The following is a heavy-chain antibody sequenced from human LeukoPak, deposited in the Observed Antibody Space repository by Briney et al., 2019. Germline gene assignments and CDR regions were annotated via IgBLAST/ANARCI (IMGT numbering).Heavy chain of an antibody. V-gene: IGHV3-74*01. CDR2: INTDGSST. J-gene: IGHJ3*02. D-gene: IGHD5-18*01. CDR3: AQAVKGYSYGDDAFDI. CDR1: GFTFSSYW. Sequence: PGGSLRLSCAASGFTFSSYWMHWVRQAPGKGLVWVSRINTDGSSTSYADSVKGRFTISRDNSKNTVYVQMNSLRLEDTAVYYCAQAVKGYSYGDDAFDIWGQGTMVIVSS.